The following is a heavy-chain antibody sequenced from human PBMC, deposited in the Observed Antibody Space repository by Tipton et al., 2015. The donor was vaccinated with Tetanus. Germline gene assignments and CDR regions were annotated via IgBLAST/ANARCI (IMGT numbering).Heavy chain of an antibody. J-gene: IGHJ4*02. CDR1: RDSISSDISN. Sequence: TLSLTCTVSRDSISSDISNWGWIRQPPGRGLHWIGNINSYGTTYYSPSLESRVTMSVDPPKNQFSLQLTSATAADSAIYYRVRSYAGSYPYGGQGILVAVSS. D-gene: IGHD3-10*01. CDR3: VRSYAGSYPY. CDR2: INSYGTT. V-gene: IGHV4-39*01.